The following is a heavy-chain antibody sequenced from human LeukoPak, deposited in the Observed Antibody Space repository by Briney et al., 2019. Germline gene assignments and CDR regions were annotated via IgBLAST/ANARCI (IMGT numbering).Heavy chain of an antibody. D-gene: IGHD5-24*01. CDR3: AREMATMRYGMDV. Sequence: TETPSLTCTVSGGSISSYYWSWIRQPPGKGLEWIGYIYYSGSTNYNPSLKSRVTISVDTSKNQFSLKLSSVTAADTAVYYCAREMATMRYGMDVWGQGTTVTVSS. J-gene: IGHJ6*02. V-gene: IGHV4-59*01. CDR2: IYYSGST. CDR1: GGSISSYY.